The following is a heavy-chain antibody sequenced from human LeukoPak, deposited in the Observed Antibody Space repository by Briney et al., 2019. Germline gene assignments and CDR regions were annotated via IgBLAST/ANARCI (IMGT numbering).Heavy chain of an antibody. D-gene: IGHD3-22*01. V-gene: IGHV4-39*01. CDR1: GGSISSSSYY. CDR3: ARLSVVTDYWYFDL. Sequence: SETLSLTRTVSGGSISSSSYYWGWIRQPPGKGLEWIGSIYYSGSTYYNPSLKSRVTISVDTSKNQFSLKLSSVTAADTAVYYCARLSVVTDYWYFDLWGRGTLVTVSS. CDR2: IYYSGST. J-gene: IGHJ2*01.